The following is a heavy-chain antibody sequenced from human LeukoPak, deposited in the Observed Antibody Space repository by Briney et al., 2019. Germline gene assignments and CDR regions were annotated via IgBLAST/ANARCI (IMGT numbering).Heavy chain of an antibody. Sequence: SETLSLTRAVYVGSFSGYYWSWMRPPPGKGLEGIGEINHSGSTNYNSSLKSRVPISVDTSKTQFSLKLSSVTAADTAVYYCARGYYGSGSHCCHMDVWGKGTTITVS. D-gene: IGHD3-10*01. J-gene: IGHJ6*03. V-gene: IGHV4-34*01. CDR1: VGSFSGYY. CDR3: ARGYYGSGSHCCHMDV. CDR2: INHSGST.